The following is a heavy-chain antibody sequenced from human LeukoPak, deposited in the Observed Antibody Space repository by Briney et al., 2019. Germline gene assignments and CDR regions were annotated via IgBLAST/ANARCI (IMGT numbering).Heavy chain of an antibody. D-gene: IGHD3-3*01. V-gene: IGHV3-23*01. J-gene: IGHJ4*02. Sequence: GGSLRLSCAASGFTFSSYAMSWVRQAPGRGLEWVSAISGNGGSTYYADSVKGRFTISRDNSKNTLHLQMNSLRAEDTAVYYCAKGTTIFGVVINGWGQGTLVTVSS. CDR3: AKGTTIFGVVING. CDR1: GFTFSSYA. CDR2: ISGNGGST.